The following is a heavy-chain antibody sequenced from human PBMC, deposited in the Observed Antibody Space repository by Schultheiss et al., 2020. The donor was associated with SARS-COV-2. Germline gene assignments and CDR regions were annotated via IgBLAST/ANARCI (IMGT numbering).Heavy chain of an antibody. D-gene: IGHD6-13*01. CDR3: ARDRTGSSWFTYYGLDV. CDR1: GFSFSAYE. J-gene: IGHJ6*02. Sequence: GGSLRLSCAASGFSFSAYEMNWVRQAPGKGLEWVSYISDSDGSVYYADSVKGRFTISRDNAKNSLYLQMNSLRAEDTAVYYCARDRTGSSWFTYYGLDVWGQGTTVTVSS. V-gene: IGHV3-48*03. CDR2: ISDSDGSV.